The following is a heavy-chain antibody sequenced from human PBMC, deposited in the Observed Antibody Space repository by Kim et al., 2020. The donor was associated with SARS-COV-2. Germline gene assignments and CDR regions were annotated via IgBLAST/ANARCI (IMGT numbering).Heavy chain of an antibody. CDR3: ARSGDYYDNYYFDY. CDR2: IYHSGST. D-gene: IGHD3-22*01. CDR1: GGSISSGGYS. J-gene: IGHJ4*01. Sequence: SETLSLTCAVSGGSISSGGYSWSWIRQPPGKGLEWIGYIYHSGSTYYNPSLKSRVTISVDRSKNQFSLKLSSVTAADTAVYYCARSGDYYDNYYFDYWG. V-gene: IGHV4-30-2*01.